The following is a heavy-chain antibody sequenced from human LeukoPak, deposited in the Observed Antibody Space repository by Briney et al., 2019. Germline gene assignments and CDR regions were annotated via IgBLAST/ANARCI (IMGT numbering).Heavy chain of an antibody. J-gene: IGHJ4*02. V-gene: IGHV4-39*07. CDR1: GGSISSSSYY. Sequence: SETLSLTCTVSGGSISSSSYYWGWIRQPPGKGLEWIGSIYHSGSTYYNPSLKSRVTISVDTSKNQFSLKLSSVTAADTAVYYCARSPSGYSFDYWGQGTLVTVSS. CDR2: IYHSGST. CDR3: ARSPSGYSFDY. D-gene: IGHD5-18*01.